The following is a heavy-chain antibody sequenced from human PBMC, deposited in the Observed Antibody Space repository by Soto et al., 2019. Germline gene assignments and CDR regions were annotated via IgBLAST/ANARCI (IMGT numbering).Heavy chain of an antibody. CDR1: GGSISSGGYY. J-gene: IGHJ6*02. CDR3: ARDQVPDYYGSGSYRSYYYYGMDV. V-gene: IGHV4-31*03. Sequence: QVQLQESGPGLVKPSQTLSLTCTVSGGSISSGGYYWGWIRHPPGKRLEWIGYIYYSGSTYYNPSLKSRVTISVDTSKTQFSLKLSSVTAADTAVYYCARDQVPDYYGSGSYRSYYYYGMDVWGQGTTVTFSS. D-gene: IGHD3-10*01. CDR2: IYYSGST.